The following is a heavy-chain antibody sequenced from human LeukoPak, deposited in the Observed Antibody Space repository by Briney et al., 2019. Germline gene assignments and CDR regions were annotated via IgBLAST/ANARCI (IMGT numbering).Heavy chain of an antibody. J-gene: IGHJ4*02. CDR2: IKQDGSEK. D-gene: IGHD5-18*01. Sequence: GGSLRLSCAASGFTFSSYSMNWVRQAPGKGLEWVANIKQDGSEKYYVDSVKGRFTISRDNAKNSLYLQMNSLRAEDTAVYYCARTLLTAMVSDYWGQGTLVTVSS. CDR3: ARTLLTAMVSDY. CDR1: GFTFSSYS. V-gene: IGHV3-7*01.